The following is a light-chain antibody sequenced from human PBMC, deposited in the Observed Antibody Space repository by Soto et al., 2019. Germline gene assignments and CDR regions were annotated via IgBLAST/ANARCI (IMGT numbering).Light chain of an antibody. Sequence: DVQMTQSRSSLSASVGDRVTITCRPSQTISISLNWYQQKPGKPPNLLIYATSTLQSGVPSRFSGSGSGTEFTLTISSLQPDDFATYYCQQYNSQKSFGQETKMVIK. CDR3: QQYNSQKS. CDR2: ATS. CDR1: QTISIS. V-gene: IGKV1-39*01. J-gene: IGKJ1*01.